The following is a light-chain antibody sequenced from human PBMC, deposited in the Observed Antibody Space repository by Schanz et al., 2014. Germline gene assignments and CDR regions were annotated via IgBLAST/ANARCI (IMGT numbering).Light chain of an antibody. V-gene: IGKV3-20*01. J-gene: IGKJ4*02. CDR2: GVI. CDR1: QSVSSSY. CDR3: QQYGSWPLT. Sequence: EIVLTQSPGTLSLSPGERATLSCRASQSVSSSYLAWYQQKPGQAPRLLIYGVISRATGIPDRFSGSGSGTEVTLTISRLDPEDFAVYYFQQYGSWPLTCGGGTKVESK.